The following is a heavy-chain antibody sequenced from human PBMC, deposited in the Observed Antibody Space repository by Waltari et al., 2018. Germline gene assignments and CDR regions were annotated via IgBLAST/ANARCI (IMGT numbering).Heavy chain of an antibody. V-gene: IGHV1-46*01. CDR3: ARGYDSSGPLYYFDY. CDR1: GYTFTSNY. Sequence: QVQLVQSGAEVKKPGASVKVSCKASGYTFTSNYVHWVRQAPGQGLEWVGIINPSSGSTSYAQKCQGRVTMTRDTSTSTVYMELSSLRFEDTAVYYCARGYDSSGPLYYFDYWGQGTLVTVSS. D-gene: IGHD3-22*01. CDR2: INPSSGST. J-gene: IGHJ4*02.